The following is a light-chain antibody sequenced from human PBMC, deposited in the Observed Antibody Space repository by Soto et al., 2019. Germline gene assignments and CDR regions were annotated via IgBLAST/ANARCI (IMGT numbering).Light chain of an antibody. Sequence: QSVLTQPASVSGSPGQSITISCTGTSSDVGGYNYVSWYQQHPGTAPKLMIYEVSNRPSGVPDRFSGSKSGNTASLTVSGLQAEDEADYYCTSYGGRDNLMFGGGTKLTVL. J-gene: IGLJ3*02. CDR2: EVS. V-gene: IGLV2-8*01. CDR3: TSYGGRDNLM. CDR1: SSDVGGYNY.